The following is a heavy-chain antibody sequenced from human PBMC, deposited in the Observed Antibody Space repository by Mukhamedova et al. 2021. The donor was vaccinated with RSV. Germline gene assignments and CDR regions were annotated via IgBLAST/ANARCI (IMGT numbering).Heavy chain of an antibody. D-gene: IGHD4-17*01. V-gene: IGHV3-30-3*01. CDR3: ARDYGDYRPSRHSHFDY. J-gene: IGHJ4*01. Sequence: SYAMHWVRQAPGKGLEWVAVISYDGSNKYYADSVKGRFTISRDNSKNTLYLQMNSLRAEDTAVYYCARDYGDYRPSRHSHFDY. CDR1: SYA. CDR2: ISYDGSNK.